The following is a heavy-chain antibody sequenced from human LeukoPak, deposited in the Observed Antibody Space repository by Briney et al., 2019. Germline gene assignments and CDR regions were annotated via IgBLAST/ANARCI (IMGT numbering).Heavy chain of an antibody. J-gene: IGHJ4*02. V-gene: IGHV3-7*03. Sequence: PGGSLRLSCVASQFTFSSYWMSWVRQAPGKGLEWVANIKQDGSEKYYVDSVKGRFTISRDNAKNSLYLQMNSLRVEDAAVYYCARDKGPDEGSKFDYWGQGTLVTVSS. CDR3: ARDKGPDEGSKFDY. CDR2: IKQDGSEK. CDR1: QFTFSSYW.